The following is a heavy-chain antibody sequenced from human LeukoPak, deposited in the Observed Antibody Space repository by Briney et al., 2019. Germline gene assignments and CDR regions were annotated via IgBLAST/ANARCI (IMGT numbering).Heavy chain of an antibody. J-gene: IGHJ4*02. CDR2: INHSGST. Sequence: SETLSLTCAVYGGSFSGYYWSWIRQPPGKGLEWIGEINHSGSTNCNPSLKSRVTISVDTSKNQFSLKLSSVTAADTAVYYCARGVSMTYYFDYWAREPWSPSPQ. V-gene: IGHV4-34*01. CDR3: ARGVSMTYYFDY. CDR1: GGSFSGYY.